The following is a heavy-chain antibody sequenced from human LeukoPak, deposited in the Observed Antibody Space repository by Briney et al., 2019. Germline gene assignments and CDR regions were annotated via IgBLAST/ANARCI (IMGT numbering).Heavy chain of an antibody. Sequence: GGSLRLSCAASGFTFSSYGMHWVRQAPGKGLEWVAVISYDGSNKYYADSVKGRFTISRDNSKNTLYLQMNSLRAEDTAVYYCAEGGWEELGYCSSTSCFPFDYWGQGTLVTVSS. V-gene: IGHV3-30*18. J-gene: IGHJ4*02. CDR3: AEGGWEELGYCSSTSCFPFDY. CDR1: GFTFSSYG. D-gene: IGHD2-2*03. CDR2: ISYDGSNK.